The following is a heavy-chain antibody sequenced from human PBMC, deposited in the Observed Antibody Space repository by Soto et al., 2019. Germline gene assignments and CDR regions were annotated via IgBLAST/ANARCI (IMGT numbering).Heavy chain of an antibody. CDR3: AKVTGKVDPFDY. CDR2: IGDSGAST. J-gene: IGHJ4*02. Sequence: VHLLESGGALVQPGGSLRLSCAASGFNFRRSAMSWVRQAPGKGLDWVSAIGDSGASTYYADSVRGRFTISRDNSKNTLYLQMNSLRAEDTAVYYCAKVTGKVDPFDYWGQGTLVTVSS. V-gene: IGHV3-23*01. CDR1: GFNFRRSA.